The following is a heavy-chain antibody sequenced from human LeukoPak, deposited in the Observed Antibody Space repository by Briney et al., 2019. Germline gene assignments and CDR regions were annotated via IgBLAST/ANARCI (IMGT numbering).Heavy chain of an antibody. Sequence: GASVKVSCKASGGTFSSYAISWVRQAPGQGLEWMGGIIPIFGTANYAQKFQGRVTITTDESTSTAYMELSSLRSEDTAVYYCARASIAARWGYYYCMDVWGKGTTVTVSS. CDR1: GGTFSSYA. CDR2: IIPIFGTA. V-gene: IGHV1-69*05. CDR3: ARASIAARWGYYYCMDV. D-gene: IGHD6-6*01. J-gene: IGHJ6*03.